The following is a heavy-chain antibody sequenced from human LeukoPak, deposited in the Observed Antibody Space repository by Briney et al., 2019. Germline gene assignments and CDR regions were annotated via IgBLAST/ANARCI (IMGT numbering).Heavy chain of an antibody. J-gene: IGHJ6*02. CDR3: ARDQPPTITIFGVVLPYYYYGMDV. CDR1: GYTFTSYG. V-gene: IGHV1-18*01. CDR2: ISAYNGNT. Sequence: GASVKVSCKASGYTFTSYGISWVRQAPGQGLEWMGWISAYNGNTNYAQKLQDRVTMTTDTSTSTAYMELRSLRSDDTAVYYCARDQPPTITIFGVVLPYYYYGMDVWGQGTTVTVSS. D-gene: IGHD3-3*01.